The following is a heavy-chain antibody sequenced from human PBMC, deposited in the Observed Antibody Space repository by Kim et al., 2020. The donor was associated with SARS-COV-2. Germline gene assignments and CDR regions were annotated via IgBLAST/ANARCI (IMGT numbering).Heavy chain of an antibody. CDR2: TYYRSKWYN. Sequence: SQTLSLTCAISGDSVSSNSAAWNWIRQSPSRGLEWLGRTYYRSKWYNDYAVSVKSRITINPDTSKNQFSLQLNSVTPEDTAVYYCAKGDKWGSSSASNWFDPWGQGTLVTVSS. J-gene: IGHJ5*02. CDR3: AKGDKWGSSSASNWFDP. D-gene: IGHD6-6*01. CDR1: GDSVSSNSAA. V-gene: IGHV6-1*01.